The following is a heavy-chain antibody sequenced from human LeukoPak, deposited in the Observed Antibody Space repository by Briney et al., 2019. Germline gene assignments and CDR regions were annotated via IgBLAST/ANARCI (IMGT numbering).Heavy chain of an antibody. J-gene: IGHJ4*02. D-gene: IGHD2-21*01. CDR1: GFTFSNYG. Sequence: GGSLRLSCAASGFTFSNYGMHWVRQAPGNGLEWVAFIQFGGSNKYYANSVKGRFTISRDNSKNTLYLQMNSLRAEDTAVYDCAKDSMVIATRQYYFDYWGQGTLVTVSS. CDR3: AKDSMVIATRQYYFDY. V-gene: IGHV3-30*02. CDR2: IQFGGSNK.